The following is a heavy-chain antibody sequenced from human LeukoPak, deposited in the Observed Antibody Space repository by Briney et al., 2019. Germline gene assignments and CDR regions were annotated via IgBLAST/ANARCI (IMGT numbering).Heavy chain of an antibody. Sequence: GGSLRLSCAASGFTVSSNYMSWIRQAPGKGLEWVSYISSSGSTIYYADSVKGRFTISRDNAKNSLYLQMNSLRAEDTAVYYCARDKAVAGVFDYWGQGTLVTVSS. J-gene: IGHJ4*02. V-gene: IGHV3-11*04. CDR2: ISSSGSTI. D-gene: IGHD6-19*01. CDR3: ARDKAVAGVFDY. CDR1: GFTVSSNY.